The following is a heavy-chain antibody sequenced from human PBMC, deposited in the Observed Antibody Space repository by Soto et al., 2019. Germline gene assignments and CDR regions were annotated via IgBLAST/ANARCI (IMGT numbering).Heavy chain of an antibody. CDR2: IIPIFGTA. Sequence: QVQLVQSGAEVKKPGSSVKVSCKASGGTFRNYAITWVRQAPGQGLEWLGRIIPIFGTANYAEKFQGRVTITADEATTTGYMELSSLRSDDTAVYYCAKDGGREGYFVNWFDPWGQGTLVTVSS. V-gene: IGHV1-69*15. CDR1: GGTFRNYA. D-gene: IGHD2-15*01. J-gene: IGHJ5*02. CDR3: AKDGGREGYFVNWFDP.